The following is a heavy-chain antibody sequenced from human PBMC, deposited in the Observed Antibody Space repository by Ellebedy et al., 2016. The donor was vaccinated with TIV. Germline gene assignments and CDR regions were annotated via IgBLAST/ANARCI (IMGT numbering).Heavy chain of an antibody. D-gene: IGHD2-2*01. Sequence: SETLSLXXAVYGESFSDYYWTWIRQPPGKGLEWIGEINHSGSTNYNPSLKSRVTISVDTSKSQFSLKLNSVTAADTAVYYCARGSPRVPRNWFDPWGQGTLVTVSS. CDR3: ARGSPRVPRNWFDP. CDR2: INHSGST. J-gene: IGHJ5*02. V-gene: IGHV4-34*01. CDR1: GESFSDYY.